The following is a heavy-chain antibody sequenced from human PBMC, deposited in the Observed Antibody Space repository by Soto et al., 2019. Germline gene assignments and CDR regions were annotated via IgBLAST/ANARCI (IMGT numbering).Heavy chain of an antibody. Sequence: QVQLQESGPGLVKPSGTLSLTCAVSVGSVNNNNWWTWVRQPPWKGLEWIGDIYHSGITNYNPSLERRVTISMDQSKNQFSLNLISVLAADTAVYYCTRGAAVGSNTIYDYWGQGALVTVSS. D-gene: IGHD6-13*01. J-gene: IGHJ4*02. CDR1: VGSVNNNNW. V-gene: IGHV4-4*02. CDR2: IYHSGIT. CDR3: TRGAAVGSNTIYDY.